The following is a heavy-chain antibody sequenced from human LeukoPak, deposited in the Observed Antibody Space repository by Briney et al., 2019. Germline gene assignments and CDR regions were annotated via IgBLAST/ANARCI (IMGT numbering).Heavy chain of an antibody. CDR3: ARRGQGYCSSTSCKYYYYYYMDV. Sequence: ASVTVSCKASGYTFTSYDINWVRQATGQGLEWMGWMNPNSGNTGYAQKFQGRVTMTRNTSISTAYMELSSLRSEDTAVYYCARRGQGYCSSTSCKYYYYYYMDVWGKGTTVTVSS. J-gene: IGHJ6*03. CDR1: GYTFTSYD. D-gene: IGHD2-2*01. CDR2: MNPNSGNT. V-gene: IGHV1-8*01.